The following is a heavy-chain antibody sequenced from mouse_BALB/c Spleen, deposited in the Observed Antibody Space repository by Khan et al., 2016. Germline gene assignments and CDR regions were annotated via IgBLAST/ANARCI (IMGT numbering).Heavy chain of an antibody. CDR3: TRDSSGWFAY. Sequence: EVELVESGGGLVKPGGSLKLSCAASGFTFSSYTMSWVRQTPEKRLEWVATISSGGNYTYYPDTVKGRFTISRDNAKNTLYLQMSSLKSEDTAMYYCTRDSSGWFAYWGQGTLVTVSA. D-gene: IGHD3-1*01. CDR1: GFTFSSYT. V-gene: IGHV5-6-4*01. J-gene: IGHJ3*01. CDR2: ISSGGNYT.